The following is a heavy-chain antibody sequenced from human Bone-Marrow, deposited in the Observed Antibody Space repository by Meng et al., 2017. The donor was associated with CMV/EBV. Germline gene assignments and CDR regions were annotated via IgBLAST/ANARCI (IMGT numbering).Heavy chain of an antibody. J-gene: IGHJ3*02. Sequence: SETLSLTCTVSGGSISSYYWSWIRQPPGKGLEWIGYIYYSGSTNYNPSLKSRVTISVDTSKNQFSLKLSSVTAAGTAVYYCARQFYDGAFDIWGQGTMVTV. D-gene: IGHD2/OR15-2a*01. V-gene: IGHV4-59*01. CDR2: IYYSGST. CDR1: GGSISSYY. CDR3: ARQFYDGAFDI.